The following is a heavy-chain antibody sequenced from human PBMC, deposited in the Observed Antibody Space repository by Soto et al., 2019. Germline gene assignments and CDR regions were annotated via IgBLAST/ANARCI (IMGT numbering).Heavy chain of an antibody. V-gene: IGHV1-69*13. J-gene: IGHJ6*02. CDR3: ARASRAAEHYYYYGMDV. CDR2: IIPIFGTA. Sequence: SVKVSCKASGGTFSSYAISWVRQAPGQGLEWMGGIIPIFGTANYAQKFQGRVTITADESTSTAYMELSSLRSEDTAVYYCARASRAAEHYYYYGMDVWGQGTTVTVSS. CDR1: GGTFSSYA. D-gene: IGHD2-15*01.